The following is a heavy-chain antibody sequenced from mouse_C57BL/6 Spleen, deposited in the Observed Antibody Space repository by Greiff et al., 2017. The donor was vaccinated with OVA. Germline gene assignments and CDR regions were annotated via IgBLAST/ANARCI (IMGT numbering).Heavy chain of an antibody. CDR1: GYSFTGYY. D-gene: IGHD2-2*01. CDR3: ARSDWFFDY. J-gene: IGHJ2*01. Sequence: EVQLQQSGPELVKPGASVKISCKASGYSFTGYYMNWVKQSPEKSLEWIGEINPSTGGTTYNQKFKAKATLTVDKSSSTAYMQLKSLTSEDSAVYYCARSDWFFDYWGQGTTLTVSS. CDR2: INPSTGGT. V-gene: IGHV1-42*01.